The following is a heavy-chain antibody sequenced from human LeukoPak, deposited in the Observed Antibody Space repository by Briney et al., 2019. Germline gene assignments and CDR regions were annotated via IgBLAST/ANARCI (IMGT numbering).Heavy chain of an antibody. V-gene: IGHV3-33*01. J-gene: IGHJ4*02. CDR1: GFTFGGYG. CDR3: TRYNNDHFDY. D-gene: IGHD1-14*01. CDR2: IAYDGSRA. Sequence: PGGSLRLSCAGSGFTFGGYGMHWFPQTPGKGLEWVAVIAYDGSRAFYADSVKGRFTISRDNSKNTMSVQMDDLRAEDTAVYYCTRYNNDHFDYWGQETLVTVSS.